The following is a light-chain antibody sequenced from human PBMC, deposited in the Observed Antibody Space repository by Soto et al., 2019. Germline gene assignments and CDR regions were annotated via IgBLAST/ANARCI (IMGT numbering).Light chain of an antibody. CDR2: LEGSGSQ. Sequence: QPVLTQSSSASASLGSSVKVTCTLSSGHSSNTIAWHQQQPGKVPRYLMKLEGSGSQNRGSGVPDRFSGSSSGADRYLTISNLQSEDEADYYCETWDINTRVFGGGTKLTVL. J-gene: IGLJ3*02. V-gene: IGLV4-60*03. CDR1: SGHSSNT. CDR3: ETWDINTRV.